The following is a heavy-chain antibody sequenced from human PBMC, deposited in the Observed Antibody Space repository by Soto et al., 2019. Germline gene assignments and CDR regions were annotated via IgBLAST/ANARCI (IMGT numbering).Heavy chain of an antibody. D-gene: IGHD2-15*01. J-gene: IGHJ4*02. CDR2: IYYSGST. Sequence: QVQLQESGPGLVKPSQTLSLTCTVSGGSISSGGYYWSWIRQHPGKGLEWIGYIYYSGSTYYNPSLKSRLTISVDTSKTQFSLKLCSVTAADTAVYYCARGVVGATHPFDYWGQGTLVTVSS. V-gene: IGHV4-31*03. CDR3: ARGVVGATHPFDY. CDR1: GGSISSGGYY.